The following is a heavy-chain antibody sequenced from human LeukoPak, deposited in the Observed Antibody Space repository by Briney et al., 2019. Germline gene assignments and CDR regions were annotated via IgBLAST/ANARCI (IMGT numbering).Heavy chain of an antibody. Sequence: PGGSLRLSCAASGFTFSTYSMNWGRQAPGKGLELVSSISSSSTYIYYADSVKGRFTISRDNAKNSLYLQMNSLRAEDTAVYYCARRGGQGDHVWGTYVYWGQGILVTVSS. CDR3: ARRGGQGDHVWGTYVY. J-gene: IGHJ4*02. D-gene: IGHD3-16*01. CDR2: ISSSSTYI. V-gene: IGHV3-21*01. CDR1: GFTFSTYS.